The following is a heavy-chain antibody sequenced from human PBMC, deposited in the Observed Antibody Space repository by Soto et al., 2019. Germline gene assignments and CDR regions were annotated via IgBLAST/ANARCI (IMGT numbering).Heavy chain of an antibody. CDR2: IKSKTDGGTT. D-gene: IGHD6-13*01. V-gene: IGHV3-15*07. CDR1: GFTFSNAW. J-gene: IGHJ6*02. CDR3: TTAAADDYYGMDV. Sequence: GGSLRLSCAASGFTFSNAWMNWVRQAPGKGLEWVGRIKSKTDGGTTDYAAPVKGRFTISRDDSKNTLYLQMNSLKTEDTAVYYCTTAAADDYYGMDVWGQGTTVTVSS.